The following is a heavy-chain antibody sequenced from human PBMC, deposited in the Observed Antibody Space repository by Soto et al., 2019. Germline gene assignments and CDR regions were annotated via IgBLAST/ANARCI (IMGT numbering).Heavy chain of an antibody. CDR1: GYTFTSYG. D-gene: IGHD3-10*01. CDR3: ARGARDYMVFDY. V-gene: IGHV1-69*04. J-gene: IGHJ4*02. Sequence: SVKVSCKASGYTFTSYGISWVRQAPGQGLEWMGRIIPILGIANYAQKFQGRVTITADKSTSTTYMELSSLRSEDTAVYYCARGARDYMVFDYWGQGTLVTVSS. CDR2: IIPILGIA.